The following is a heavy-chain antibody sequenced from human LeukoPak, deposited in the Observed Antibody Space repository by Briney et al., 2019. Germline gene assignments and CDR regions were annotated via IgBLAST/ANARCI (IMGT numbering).Heavy chain of an antibody. Sequence: ASVKVSCMASGYTFTGYYMHWVRQAPGQGLEWMGWINPNSGGTNYAQKFQGRVTMTRDTSISTAYMELSRLRSDDTAVYYCARVDYSSGWYTFDYWGQGTLVTVSS. CDR1: GYTFTGYY. V-gene: IGHV1-2*02. D-gene: IGHD6-19*01. CDR3: ARVDYSSGWYTFDY. CDR2: INPNSGGT. J-gene: IGHJ4*02.